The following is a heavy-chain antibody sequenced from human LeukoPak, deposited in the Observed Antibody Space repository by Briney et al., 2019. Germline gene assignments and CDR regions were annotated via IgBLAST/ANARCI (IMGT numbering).Heavy chain of an antibody. CDR2: IYTSGST. D-gene: IGHD6-19*01. V-gene: IGHV4-4*07. Sequence: SETLSLTCTVSGGSISNYYRSWIRQPAGKGLEWIGRIYTSGSTKYNPSLKSRVTMSVDTSKNQFSLKLTSVTAADTAVYYCARVDSSVWFFDYWGQGTLVTVSS. CDR3: ARVDSSVWFFDY. J-gene: IGHJ4*02. CDR1: GGSISNYY.